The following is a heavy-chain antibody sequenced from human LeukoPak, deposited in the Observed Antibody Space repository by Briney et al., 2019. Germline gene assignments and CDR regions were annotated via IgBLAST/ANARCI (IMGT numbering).Heavy chain of an antibody. Sequence: SETLSLTCAVYGGSFSVYYWSWIRQPPGKGLEWIGEINHSGSTNYNPSLKSRVTISVDTSKNQFSLKLSSVTAADTAVYYCARVSGEHRDFDYWGQGTLVTVSS. J-gene: IGHJ4*02. CDR3: ARVSGEHRDFDY. CDR2: INHSGST. D-gene: IGHD5-12*01. V-gene: IGHV4-34*01. CDR1: GGSFSVYY.